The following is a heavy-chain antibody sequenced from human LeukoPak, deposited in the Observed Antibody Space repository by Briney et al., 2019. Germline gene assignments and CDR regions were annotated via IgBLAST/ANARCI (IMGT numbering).Heavy chain of an antibody. Sequence: GGSLRLSCTASGFTFCDYAMSWVRQAPGKGLEWVGFIRSKAYGGTTEYAASVKGRFTSSRDDSKSIAYLQMNSLKTEDTAVYYCTRDSGFDILSPYFDYWGQGTLVTVSS. V-gene: IGHV3-49*04. CDR3: TRDSGFDILSPYFDY. CDR2: IRSKAYGGTT. CDR1: GFTFCDYA. J-gene: IGHJ4*02. D-gene: IGHD3-9*01.